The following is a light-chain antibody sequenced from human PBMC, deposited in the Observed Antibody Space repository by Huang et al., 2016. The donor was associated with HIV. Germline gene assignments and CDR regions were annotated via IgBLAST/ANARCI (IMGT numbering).Light chain of an antibody. J-gene: IGKJ2*01. CDR3: QQYHEWPRT. V-gene: IGKV3-15*01. Sequence: ERVLTQSPGTLSVSPGERATLSCRTSQGSGNSLAWYQLKPGQAPRLLIYETFIRASDIPARFSGGGSERDFTLTISGLQSEDSAFYDCQQYHEWPRTFGQGTKVEIK. CDR2: ETF. CDR1: QGSGNS.